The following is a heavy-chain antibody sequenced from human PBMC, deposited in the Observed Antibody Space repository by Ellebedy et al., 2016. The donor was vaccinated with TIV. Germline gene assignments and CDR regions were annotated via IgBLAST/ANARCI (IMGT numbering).Heavy chain of an antibody. CDR1: GFTFSSYA. CDR2: ISGGGDRA. D-gene: IGHD3-3*01. CDR3: VGFGVFNL. V-gene: IGHV3-23*01. J-gene: IGHJ5*02. Sequence: PGGSLRLSCAASGFTFSSYAMTWVRQAPGKGLEWVSGISGGGDRAYYADSVKGRFTISRENAKNALFLQMDGLRVDDSAVYYCVGFGVFNLWGQGAPVTVSS.